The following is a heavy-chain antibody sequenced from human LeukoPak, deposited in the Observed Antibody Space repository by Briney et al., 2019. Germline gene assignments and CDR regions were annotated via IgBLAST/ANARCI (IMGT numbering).Heavy chain of an antibody. V-gene: IGHV4-38-2*02. CDR2: IYHSGST. J-gene: IGHJ4*02. CDR3: ARGRIAASGFKFFDY. D-gene: IGHD6-13*01. Sequence: SETLSLTCTVSGYSISSGYYWGWIRQPPGKGLEWIGSIYHSGSTYYNPSLKSRVTISVDTSKNQFSLKLSSVTAADTAVYYCARGRIAASGFKFFDYWGQGTLVTVSS. CDR1: GYSISSGYY.